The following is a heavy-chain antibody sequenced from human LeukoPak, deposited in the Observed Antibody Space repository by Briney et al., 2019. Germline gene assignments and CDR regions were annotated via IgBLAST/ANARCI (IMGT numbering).Heavy chain of an antibody. Sequence: GGSLRLSCSASGFTFSSYAMHWVRQAPGKGLEYVSAISSNGGSTYYADSVKGRFTISRDNSKNTLYLQMSSLSAEDTAVYYCVKACSGYVGLMDYWGQGTLVTVSS. V-gene: IGHV3-64D*06. D-gene: IGHD5-12*01. CDR2: ISSNGGST. CDR3: VKACSGYVGLMDY. J-gene: IGHJ4*02. CDR1: GFTFSSYA.